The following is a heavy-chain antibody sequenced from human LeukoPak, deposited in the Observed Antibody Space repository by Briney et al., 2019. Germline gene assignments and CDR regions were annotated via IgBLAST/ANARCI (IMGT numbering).Heavy chain of an antibody. CDR1: GFTFSSYS. CDR2: IRFDSTNY. CDR3: VKGLHSSSWNNAFDI. Sequence: QTGGSLRLSCAASGFTFSSYSMNWVRQAPGKGLEWVAFIRFDSTNYYYADSVKGRFTISRDNSQNTLYLQMNSLRAEDTAMYYCVKGLHSSSWNNAFDIWGQGTVVTVSS. J-gene: IGHJ3*02. V-gene: IGHV3-30*02. D-gene: IGHD6-13*01.